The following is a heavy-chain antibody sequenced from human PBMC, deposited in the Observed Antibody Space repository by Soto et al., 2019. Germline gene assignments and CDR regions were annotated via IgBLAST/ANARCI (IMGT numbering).Heavy chain of an antibody. CDR1: GLTFSYFA. J-gene: IGHJ6*02. CDR3: ALLGRSGSGRPYDYGMDV. V-gene: IGHV3-23*01. D-gene: IGHD3-10*01. Sequence: EVQLLESGGGLVQPGGSLRLSCAVSGLTFSYFAMSWVRQAPGKGLEWVSAISGSGGITYYADSVKGRFTISRDNSKNTLFLQMNSLIAEDTAVYYCALLGRSGSGRPYDYGMDVWGQGTTVTVSS. CDR2: ISGSGGIT.